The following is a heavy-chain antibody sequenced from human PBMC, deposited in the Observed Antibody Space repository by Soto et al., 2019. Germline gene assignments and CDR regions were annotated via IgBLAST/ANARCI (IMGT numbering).Heavy chain of an antibody. CDR1: GFTFSTYW. V-gene: IGHV3-7*05. D-gene: IGHD2-21*01. CDR2: IKQDGSEK. J-gene: IGHJ4*02. CDR3: ARSGWVITPRSLFDY. Sequence: EVQLVESGGGLVQPGGSLRLSCAASGFTFSTYWMSWVRQAPGKGLELVANIKQDGSEKYYVDSVKGRFTIARDNAKNSVYLQMNCLRDEDTAVYYCARSGWVITPRSLFDYWGQGTLVTVSS.